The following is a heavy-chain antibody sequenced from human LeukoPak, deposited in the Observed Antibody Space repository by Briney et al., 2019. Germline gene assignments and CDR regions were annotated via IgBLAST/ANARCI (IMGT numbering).Heavy chain of an antibody. CDR2: IYYSGST. Sequence: PSQTLSLTCTVSGASVSSGGYYWTWIRQHPGKGLEWIGYIYYSGSTYYNPSLKSRVTISADTSKNQFSLKLSSVTAADTAVYYCALGYCGGGSCYAREYFQHWGQGTLVTVSS. J-gene: IGHJ1*01. D-gene: IGHD2-15*01. CDR3: ALGYCGGGSCYAREYFQH. V-gene: IGHV4-31*03. CDR1: GASVSSGGYY.